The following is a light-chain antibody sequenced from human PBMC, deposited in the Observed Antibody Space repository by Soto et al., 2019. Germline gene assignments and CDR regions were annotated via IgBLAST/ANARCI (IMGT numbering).Light chain of an antibody. CDR1: NIGSKS. J-gene: IGLJ1*01. CDR2: DDT. Sequence: ELTQPPSVSVAPGQTARISCGGNNIGSKSVNWYQQKPGQAPVVVVYDDTDRPSGIPERFSGSNSGHTAILTISGVDAGDEADYYCQVWDRSNEQGVFGAGTKVTVL. V-gene: IGLV3-21*02. CDR3: QVWDRSNEQGV.